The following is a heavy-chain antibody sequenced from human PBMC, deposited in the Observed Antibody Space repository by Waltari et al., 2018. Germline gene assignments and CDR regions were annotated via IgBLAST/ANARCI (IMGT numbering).Heavy chain of an antibody. CDR3: ASDRITMVRGGDY. V-gene: IGHV3-21*01. CDR1: GFTFSSYS. CDR2: ISSSSSYI. J-gene: IGHJ4*02. D-gene: IGHD3-10*01. Sequence: EVQLVESGGGLVKPGGSLRLSCAASGFTFSSYSMNWVRQAPGKGLEWVSSISSSSSYIYYADSVKGRFTSSRDNAKNSLYLQMNSLRAEDTAVYYCASDRITMVRGGDYWGQGTLVTVSS.